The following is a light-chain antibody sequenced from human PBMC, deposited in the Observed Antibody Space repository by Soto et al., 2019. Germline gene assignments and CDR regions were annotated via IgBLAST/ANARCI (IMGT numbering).Light chain of an antibody. CDR2: GAS. Sequence: TQSPSPLSASVGDRATLSCRASQSVSNNYLAWYQQKPGQAPRLLIYGASNRATGIPDRFSGSGSGTDFTLTISRLEPEDFAVYYCQQYGSSGTFGQGTKVDIK. CDR3: QQYGSSGT. J-gene: IGKJ1*01. V-gene: IGKV3-20*01. CDR1: QSVSNNY.